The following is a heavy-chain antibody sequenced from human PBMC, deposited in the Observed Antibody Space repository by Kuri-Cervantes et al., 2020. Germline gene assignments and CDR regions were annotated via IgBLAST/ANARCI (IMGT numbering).Heavy chain of an antibody. CDR2: IYTSGST. D-gene: IGHD3-3*01. J-gene: IGHJ4*02. Sequence: SETLSLTCTVSGGSISSGSYYWSWIRQPAGKGLEWIVRIYTSGSTNYNPSLKSRVTISVDTSKNQFSLELSSVTAADTAVYYCARHYDFWSGYYDYWGQGTLVTVSS. CDR1: GGSISSGSYY. CDR3: ARHYDFWSGYYDY. V-gene: IGHV4-61*02.